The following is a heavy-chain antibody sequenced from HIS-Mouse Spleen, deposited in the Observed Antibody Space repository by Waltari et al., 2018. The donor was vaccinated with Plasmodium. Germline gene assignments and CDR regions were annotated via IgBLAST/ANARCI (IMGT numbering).Heavy chain of an antibody. CDR3: ASLPRVEEVTTPFYYYYYGMDV. Sequence: QLQLQESGPGLVKPSETLSLPCPVSGGPITSLSYSLGWLRQPPGKGMEWIGSIYYSGSTYYNPSLKSRVTISVDTSKNQFSLKLSSVTAADTAVYYCASLPRVEEVTTPFYYYYYGMDVWGQGTTVTVSS. D-gene: IGHD4-4*01. CDR2: IYYSGST. J-gene: IGHJ6*02. V-gene: IGHV4-39*01. CDR1: GGPITSLSYS.